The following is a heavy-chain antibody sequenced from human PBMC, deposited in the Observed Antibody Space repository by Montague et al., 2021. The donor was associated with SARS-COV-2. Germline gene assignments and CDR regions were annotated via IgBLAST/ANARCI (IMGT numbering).Heavy chain of an antibody. J-gene: IGHJ4*02. Sequence: SETLSLTCTVSGDSISSGYFYWGWTRQPPGKGLEWVGTIHYSGITYYNPSLKSRVTISVDTSRNQFSLKLSSVTAADTAIYYCARHLAISGPAAVSDYWGQGTLVPVSS. V-gene: IGHV4-39*01. D-gene: IGHD2-2*01. CDR3: ARHLAISGPAAVSDY. CDR2: IHYSGIT. CDR1: GDSISSGYFY.